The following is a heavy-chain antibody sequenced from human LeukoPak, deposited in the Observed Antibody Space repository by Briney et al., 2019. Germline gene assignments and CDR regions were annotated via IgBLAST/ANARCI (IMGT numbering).Heavy chain of an antibody. Sequence: PSETLSLTCTVSGDSITSVGYYWIWLRQPAGKGLEWIGRIYTSGSTNYNPSLKSRVTISVDTSKNQFSLKLSSVTAADTAVYYCAREGGGSSSGEFDYWGQGTLVTVSS. V-gene: IGHV4-61*02. J-gene: IGHJ4*02. CDR1: GDSITSVGYY. D-gene: IGHD6-6*01. CDR3: AREGGGSSSGEFDY. CDR2: IYTSGST.